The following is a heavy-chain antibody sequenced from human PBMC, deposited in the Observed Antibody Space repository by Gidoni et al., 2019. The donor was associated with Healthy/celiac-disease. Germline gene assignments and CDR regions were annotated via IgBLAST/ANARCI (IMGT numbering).Heavy chain of an antibody. J-gene: IGHJ6*02. V-gene: IGHV3-21*01. D-gene: IGHD3-10*01. Sequence: EVQLVESGGGLVKPGGSLRLSCAASGFTFSSYSMNWVRQAPGKGLEWVSPISSSSSYIYYADSVKGRFTISRDNAKNSLYLQMNSLRAEDTAVYYCARGGDPGYYYGMDVWGQGTTVTVSS. CDR1: GFTFSSYS. CDR2: ISSSSSYI. CDR3: ARGGDPGYYYGMDV.